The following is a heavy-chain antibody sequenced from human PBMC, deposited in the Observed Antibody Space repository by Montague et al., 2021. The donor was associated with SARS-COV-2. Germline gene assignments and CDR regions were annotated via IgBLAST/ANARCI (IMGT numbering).Heavy chain of an antibody. CDR3: AKALMTYGGNSPVDQ. J-gene: IGHJ4*02. V-gene: IGHV3-11*01. CDR2: ISDTGSTI. CDR1: GFPFSDYY. Sequence: SRRLSCAASGFPFSDYYMDLIRQAPGKGLEWISYISDTGSTIYYADSVKGRFAVSRDNTKNSLYLQMNSLRAEDTAVYYCAKALMTYGGNSPVDQWGQGTLVTVSS. D-gene: IGHD4-23*01.